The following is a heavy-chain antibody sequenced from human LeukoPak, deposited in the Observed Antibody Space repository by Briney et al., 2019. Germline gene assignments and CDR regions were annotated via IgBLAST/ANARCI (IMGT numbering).Heavy chain of an antibody. CDR1: GFTVSSNY. D-gene: IGHD2-15*01. CDR2: IYSGGST. V-gene: IGHV3-66*01. CDR3: ARDSRRILPSD. J-gene: IGHJ4*02. Sequence: RGSLRLSCAASGFTVSSNYMSWVRQAPGKGLEWVSVIYSGGSTYYADSVKGRFTISRDNSKNTLYLQMNSLRAEDTAVYYCARDSRRILPSDWGQGTLVTVSS.